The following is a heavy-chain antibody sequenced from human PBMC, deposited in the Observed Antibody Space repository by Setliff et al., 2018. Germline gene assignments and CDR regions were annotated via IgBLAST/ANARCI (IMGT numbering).Heavy chain of an antibody. J-gene: IGHJ6*02. V-gene: IGHV3-7*01. D-gene: IGHD3-3*01. CDR3: AREGRVLQFLEWLGNYYYYGMDV. CDR2: IKQDGSEK. CDR1: GFSFSIYW. Sequence: PGGSLRLSCAASGFSFSIYWMSWVRQAPGKGLEWVANIKQDGSEKYYVDSVKGRFTISRDNAKNSLYLQMNSLRAEDTAVYYCAREGRVLQFLEWLGNYYYYGMDVWGQGTTVTVSS.